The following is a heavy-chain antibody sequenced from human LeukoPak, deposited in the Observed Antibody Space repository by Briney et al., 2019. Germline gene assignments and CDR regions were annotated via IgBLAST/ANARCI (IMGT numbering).Heavy chain of an antibody. CDR2: ISHDGSNK. V-gene: IGHV3-30-3*01. J-gene: IGHJ4*02. D-gene: IGHD1-26*01. CDR1: GFTFSSYA. CDR3: ARDGWDYFDY. Sequence: GGSLRLSCAASGFTFSSYAVHWVRQAPGKGLEWVAVISHDGSNKYYADSVKGRFTISRDNSKNTLYLQMNSLRAEDTAVYYCARDGWDYFDYWGQGTLVTVSS.